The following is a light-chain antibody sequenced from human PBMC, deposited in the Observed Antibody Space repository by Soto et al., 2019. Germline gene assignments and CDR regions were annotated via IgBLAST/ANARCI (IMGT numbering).Light chain of an antibody. J-gene: IGKJ1*01. Sequence: DIQMTQSPSSLSASVGDRVTITCRASQSISSYLNWYQQKPGKAPKLLIYAASSLQSGVPSRFSGSGSGTDFTLTIISLQPDDFATYYCQQSYSTPRGTFGQGTKVEIK. CDR1: QSISSY. V-gene: IGKV1-39*01. CDR2: AAS. CDR3: QQSYSTPRGT.